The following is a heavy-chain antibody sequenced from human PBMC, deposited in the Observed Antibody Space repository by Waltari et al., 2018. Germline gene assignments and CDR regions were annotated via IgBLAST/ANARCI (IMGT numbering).Heavy chain of an antibody. J-gene: IGHJ4*02. D-gene: IGHD4-17*01. Sequence: QVQLVESGGGVVQPGRSLRLSRAASGFTFSSYARHWFRQAPGKGLEWVAVISYDGSNKYYADSVKGRFTISRDNSKNTLYLQMNSLRAEDTAVYYCARDDDYGDCLEYWGQGTLVTVSS. CDR1: GFTFSSYA. CDR3: ARDDDYGDCLEY. V-gene: IGHV3-30-3*01. CDR2: ISYDGSNK.